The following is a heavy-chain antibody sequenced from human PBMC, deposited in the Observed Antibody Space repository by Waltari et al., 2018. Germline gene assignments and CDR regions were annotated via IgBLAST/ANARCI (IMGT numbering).Heavy chain of an antibody. V-gene: IGHV2-26*01. CDR1: GFSLSNARMG. Sequence: QVTLKESGPVLVKPTETLTLTCTVSGFSLSNARMGVSWIRQPPGKALEWLAHIFSNDEKSYSTSLKSRLTSSKDTSKSQVVLTMTNMDPVDTATYYCARDVSGSSGWLNYYYYYMDVWGKGTTVTVSS. J-gene: IGHJ6*03. D-gene: IGHD6-19*01. CDR2: IFSNDEK. CDR3: ARDVSGSSGWLNYYYYYMDV.